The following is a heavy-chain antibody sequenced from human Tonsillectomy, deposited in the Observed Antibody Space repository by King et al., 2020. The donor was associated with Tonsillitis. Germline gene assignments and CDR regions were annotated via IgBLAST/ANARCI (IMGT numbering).Heavy chain of an antibody. CDR1: GYTFTNYY. Sequence: VQLVESGAEVKKPGASVKVSCKASGYTFTNYYMHWVRQAPGQGLEWMGIINPNGGSTSYAQKFQGRVTMTRDTSTSTVYMELSSLRSEDTAMYYCARDIPGGDAFDIWGQGTMVTVSS. V-gene: IGHV1-46*01. D-gene: IGHD2-21*01. J-gene: IGHJ3*02. CDR3: ARDIPGGDAFDI. CDR2: INPNGGST.